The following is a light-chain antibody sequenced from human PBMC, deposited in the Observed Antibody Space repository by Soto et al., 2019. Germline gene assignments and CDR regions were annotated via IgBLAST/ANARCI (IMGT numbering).Light chain of an antibody. V-gene: IGKV3-11*01. CDR3: QKRSNWPPIT. Sequence: EIVLTQSPATLSLSPGERATLSCRASQSVSSYLAWYQQKPGQAPRLLIYDASNRATGIPARFSGSGSGTDFTLTISSLEPEDFAVYYCQKRSNWPPITFGQGTRLAIK. CDR1: QSVSSY. CDR2: DAS. J-gene: IGKJ5*01.